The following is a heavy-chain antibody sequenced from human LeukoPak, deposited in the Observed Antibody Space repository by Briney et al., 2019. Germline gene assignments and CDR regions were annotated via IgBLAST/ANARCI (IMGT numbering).Heavy chain of an antibody. D-gene: IGHD5-18*01. CDR1: GFTFSSYV. CDR2: ISGSGGST. V-gene: IGHV3-23*01. Sequence: GGSLRLSCAASGFTFSSYVMSWVRQAPGKGLEWVSAISGSGGSTYHADSVKGRFTISRDNSKNTLYLQMNSLRAEDTAVYYCAESDTAMVIGYWGQGTLVTVSS. J-gene: IGHJ4*02. CDR3: AESDTAMVIGY.